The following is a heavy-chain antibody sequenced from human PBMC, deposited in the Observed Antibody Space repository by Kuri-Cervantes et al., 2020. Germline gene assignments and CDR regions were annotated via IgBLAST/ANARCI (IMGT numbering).Heavy chain of an antibody. J-gene: IGHJ4*02. CDR2: IYYSGST. CDR3: ARDSSHYYDSSGYYDY. V-gene: IGHV4-59*12. D-gene: IGHD3-22*01. CDR1: GGSISSYY. Sequence: GSLRLSCTVSGGSISSYYWSWIRQPPGKGLEWIGYIYYSGSTNYNPSLKSRVTISVDTSKNQFSLKLSSVTAADTAVYYCARDSSHYYDSSGYYDYWGQGTLVTVSS.